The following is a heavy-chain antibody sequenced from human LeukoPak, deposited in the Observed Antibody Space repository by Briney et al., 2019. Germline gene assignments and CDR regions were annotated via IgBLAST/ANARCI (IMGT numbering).Heavy chain of an antibody. CDR1: GGSISSSSYY. V-gene: IGHV4-39*07. Sequence: SETLSLTCTVSGGSISSSSYYWGWIRQPPGKGLEWIGSIYYSGSTYYNPSLKSRVTISVDTSKNQFSLKLSSVTAADTAVYYCARDRTSGWFYPWGQGTLCTVSS. CDR2: IYYSGST. CDR3: ARDRTSGWFYP. J-gene: IGHJ5*02. D-gene: IGHD3-3*01.